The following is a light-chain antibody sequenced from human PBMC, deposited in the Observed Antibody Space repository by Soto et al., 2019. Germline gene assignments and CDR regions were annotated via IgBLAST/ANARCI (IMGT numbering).Light chain of an antibody. Sequence: QLVLTQPPSASGTPGQRVTISCSGSSSNIGRNTVNWYQQLPGTAPKLLIYSNNQRPSGVPDRFSGSKSGTSASLAISGLQSEDEADYYCAAWDDSLNAVVFGGGTKLTVL. CDR2: SNN. CDR1: SSNIGRNT. V-gene: IGLV1-44*01. J-gene: IGLJ2*01. CDR3: AAWDDSLNAVV.